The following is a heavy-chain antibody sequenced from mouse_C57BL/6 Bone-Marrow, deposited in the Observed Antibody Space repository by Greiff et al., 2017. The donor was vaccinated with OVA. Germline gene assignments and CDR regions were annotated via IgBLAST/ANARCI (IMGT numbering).Heavy chain of an antibody. CDR2: IDPETGGT. V-gene: IGHV1-15*01. J-gene: IGHJ4*01. CDR3: TRALNYGSSYEDALDY. CDR1: GYTFTDYE. D-gene: IGHD1-1*01. Sequence: QVQLQQSGAELVRPGASVTLSCKASGYTFTDYEMHWVKQTPVHGLEWIGAIDPETGGTAYNQKFKGKAILTADKSSSTAYMELRSLTSEDSAVYYGTRALNYGSSYEDALDYWGQGTSVTVSS.